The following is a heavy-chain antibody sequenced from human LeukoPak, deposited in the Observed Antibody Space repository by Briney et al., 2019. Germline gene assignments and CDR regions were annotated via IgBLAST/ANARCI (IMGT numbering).Heavy chain of an antibody. J-gene: IGHJ4*02. D-gene: IGHD3-10*01. Sequence: SVKVSCKASGGTFSSYAISWVRQAPGQGLEWMGGIIPIFGTANYAQKFQGRVTITADESTSTAYMELSSLRSEDTAVYYCARDGSGSGSYGSQPIDYWGQGTLVTVSS. CDR3: ARDGSGSGSYGSQPIDY. V-gene: IGHV1-69*13. CDR1: GGTFSSYA. CDR2: IIPIFGTA.